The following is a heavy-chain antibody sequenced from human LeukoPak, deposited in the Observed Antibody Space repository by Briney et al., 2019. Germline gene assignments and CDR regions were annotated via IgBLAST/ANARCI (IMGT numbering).Heavy chain of an antibody. D-gene: IGHD4-11*01. CDR2: ISAYNGNT. CDR3: ARAKQYLRNVVADSPYYYYYGMDV. J-gene: IGHJ6*02. V-gene: IGHV1-18*01. CDR1: GYTFTSYG. Sequence: ASVKVSCKASGYTFTSYGISWVRQAPGQGLEWMGWISAYNGNTNYAQKLQGRVTMTTDTSTSTAYMELRSLRSDDTAVYYCARAKQYLRNVVADSPYYYYYGMDVWGQGTTVTVSS.